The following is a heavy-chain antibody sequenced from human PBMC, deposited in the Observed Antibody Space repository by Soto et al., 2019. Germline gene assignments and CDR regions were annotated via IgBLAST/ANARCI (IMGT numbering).Heavy chain of an antibody. CDR1: GYTFTSYD. CDR2: MNPNSGNT. V-gene: IGHV1-8*01. J-gene: IGHJ4*02. D-gene: IGHD3-9*01. Sequence: ASVKVSCKASGYTFTSYDINWVRQATGQGLEWMGWMNPNSGNTGYAQKFQGRVTMTRNTSISTAYMELSSLRSEDTAVYYCARGELRSVLRYFDWTHTPNYFDYWGQGTLVTVSS. CDR3: ARGELRSVLRYFDWTHTPNYFDY.